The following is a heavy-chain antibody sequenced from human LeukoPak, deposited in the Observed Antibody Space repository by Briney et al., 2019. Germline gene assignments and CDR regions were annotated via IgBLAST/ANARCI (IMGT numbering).Heavy chain of an antibody. CDR1: GLIFSNYA. CDR2: ITGNSGTT. Sequence: GGSLRLSCAASGLIFSNYAMTWVHQAPGKGLEWVSSITGNSGTTKYADSVKGRFTMPRDNSRNTLYLQMDSLRAEDTAVYYCAKDPNGDYIGAFDAWGPGTMVIVSS. V-gene: IGHV3-23*01. CDR3: AKDPNGDYIGAFDA. J-gene: IGHJ3*01. D-gene: IGHD2-8*01.